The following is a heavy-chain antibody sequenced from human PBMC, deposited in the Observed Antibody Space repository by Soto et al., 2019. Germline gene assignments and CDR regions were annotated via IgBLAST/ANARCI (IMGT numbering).Heavy chain of an antibody. Sequence: SETLSLTCTVSGGSISSYYWSWIRQPPGKGLEWIGYIYYSGSTNYNPSLKSRVTISVDTSKNQFSLKLSSVTAADTAVYYCARVASGIGTYSAFDIWGQGTMVTVSS. CDR1: GGSISSYY. V-gene: IGHV4-59*01. J-gene: IGHJ3*02. CDR3: ARVASGIGTYSAFDI. CDR2: IYYSGST. D-gene: IGHD3-10*01.